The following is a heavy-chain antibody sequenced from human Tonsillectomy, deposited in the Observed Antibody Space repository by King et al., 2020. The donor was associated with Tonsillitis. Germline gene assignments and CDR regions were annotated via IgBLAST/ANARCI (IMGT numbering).Heavy chain of an antibody. J-gene: IGHJ2*01. D-gene: IGHD1-26*01. V-gene: IGHV5-51*01. CDR1: GYSFTNYW. CDR2: IYPGDSDT. CDR3: ARHAVGATYGHWYFDL. Sequence: VQLVESGAEVKKPGESLKISCKGSGYSFTNYWIGWVRQMPGKGLEWMGIIYPGDSDTRYRPSFQGQVTMSVDKSISTAYLQWSSLKASDTAMYYCARHAVGATYGHWYFDLWGRGTLVTVSS.